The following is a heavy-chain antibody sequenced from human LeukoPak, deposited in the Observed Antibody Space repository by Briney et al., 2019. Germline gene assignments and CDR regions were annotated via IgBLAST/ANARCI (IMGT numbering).Heavy chain of an antibody. V-gene: IGHV1-8*01. CDR2: MNPNSGNT. D-gene: IGHD2-2*01. CDR1: GYTFTSYD. Sequence: ASVKVSCKASGYTFTSYDINWVRQATGQGLEWMGWMNPNSGNTGYAQKFQGRVTMTRNTSISTAYMELSSLRSEDTAVYYCARGMSPDIVVLPAAWDYYYYYGMDVWGQGTTVTVSS. CDR3: ARGMSPDIVVLPAAWDYYYYYGMDV. J-gene: IGHJ6*02.